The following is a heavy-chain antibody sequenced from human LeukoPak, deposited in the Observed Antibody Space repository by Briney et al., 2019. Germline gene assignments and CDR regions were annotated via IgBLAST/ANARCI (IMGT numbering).Heavy chain of an antibody. D-gene: IGHD2-15*01. CDR2: IWYDGSNE. Sequence: GGSLRLSCAASGFTFNRHGMHWVRQAPGKGLEWVALIWYDGSNENYADSVKGRFSISRDNSKNTLYLQMNSLGADDTAVYYCARGVILGGYYLDYWGQGTLVTVSS. J-gene: IGHJ4*02. CDR3: ARGVILGGYYLDY. CDR1: GFTFNRHG. V-gene: IGHV3-33*01.